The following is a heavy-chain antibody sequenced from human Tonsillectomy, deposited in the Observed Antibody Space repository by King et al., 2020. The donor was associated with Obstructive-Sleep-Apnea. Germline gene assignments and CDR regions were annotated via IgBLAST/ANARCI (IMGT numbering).Heavy chain of an antibody. V-gene: IGHV4-59*01. CDR2: IYYTGST. CDR3: ARASRWAVTTYCFDY. CDR1: GCSISDFY. Sequence: QLQESGPGLVKPSETLSLTCTVSGCSISDFYWIWIRQSPGKGLEWVGDIYYTGSTNYNPSLQSRVTISVDTSKNQFSLKLSSVTAAYPAVYYCARASRWAVTTYCFDYWGQGTLVTVSS. J-gene: IGHJ4*02. D-gene: IGHD4-17*01.